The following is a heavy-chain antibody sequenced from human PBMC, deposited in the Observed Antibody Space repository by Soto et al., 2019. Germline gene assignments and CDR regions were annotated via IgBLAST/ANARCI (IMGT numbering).Heavy chain of an antibody. V-gene: IGHV4-30-2*05. D-gene: IGHD6-19*01. CDR3: ARAPEGWYLDY. Sequence: SETLSLTCAVSGGSISSGGYSWSWIRQPPGKGLEWIGYIYHSGSTYYNPSLKSRVTISVDTSENQFSLKLSSVTAADTAVYYCARAPEGWYLDYWGQGTLVTVSS. CDR1: GGSISSGGYS. CDR2: IYHSGST. J-gene: IGHJ4*02.